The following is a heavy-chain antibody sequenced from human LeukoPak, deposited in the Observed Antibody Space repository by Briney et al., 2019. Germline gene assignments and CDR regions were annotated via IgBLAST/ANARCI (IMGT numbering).Heavy chain of an antibody. J-gene: IGHJ4*02. CDR2: ISGSGGST. D-gene: IGHD6-19*01. Sequence: GGSLRLSCAASGFTYSSYAMSWVRQAPGKGLEWVSAISGSGGSTYSADSVKGRFTISRDNAKNTLYLQMNSLRAEDTAVYYCATLISGWSLYWGQGTLVTVSS. CDR1: GFTYSSYA. V-gene: IGHV3-23*01. CDR3: ATLISGWSLY.